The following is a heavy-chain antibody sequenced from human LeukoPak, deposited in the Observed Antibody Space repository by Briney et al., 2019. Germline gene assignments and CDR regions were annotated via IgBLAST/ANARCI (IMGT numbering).Heavy chain of an antibody. CDR1: GYTFTGYY. D-gene: IGHD5-12*01. Sequence: ASVKVSCEASGYTFTGYYMHWVRQAPGQGLEWVGWINPNSGGTNYAQKFQGRVTMTRDTSISTAYMELSRLRSDDTAVYYCARRTVASFAFDIWGQGTMVTVSS. CDR2: INPNSGGT. V-gene: IGHV1-2*02. CDR3: ARRTVASFAFDI. J-gene: IGHJ3*02.